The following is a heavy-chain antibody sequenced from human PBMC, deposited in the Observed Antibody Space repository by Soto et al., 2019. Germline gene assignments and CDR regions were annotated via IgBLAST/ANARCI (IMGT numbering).Heavy chain of an antibody. V-gene: IGHV3-53*01. CDR2: IYGDGTT. D-gene: IGHD5-12*01. Sequence: EVQLVESGGGLIQPGGSLRLSCAASGITISRNYMSWVRQAPGKGLEWVSVIYGDGTTYYADSVKGRFTITRDNSKSTLDLQMNGLRADDTAVYYCARQRDGYNFIYEPTWGQGTLVTVSS. CDR3: ARQRDGYNFIYEPT. J-gene: IGHJ4*02. CDR1: GITISRNY.